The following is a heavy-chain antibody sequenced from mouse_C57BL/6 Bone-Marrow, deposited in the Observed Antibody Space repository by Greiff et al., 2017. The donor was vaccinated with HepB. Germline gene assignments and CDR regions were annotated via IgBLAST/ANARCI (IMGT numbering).Heavy chain of an antibody. D-gene: IGHD2-10*02. Sequence: QVQLQQPGTELVKPGASVKLSCKASGYTFTSYWMHWVKQRPGQGLEWIGNINPSNGGTNYNEKFKSKATLTVDKSSSTAYMQLSSLTSEDSAVYYCARVRSYRTYGYYAMDYWGQGTSVTVSS. CDR1: GYTFTSYW. J-gene: IGHJ4*01. CDR2: INPSNGGT. CDR3: ARVRSYRTYGYYAMDY. V-gene: IGHV1-53*01.